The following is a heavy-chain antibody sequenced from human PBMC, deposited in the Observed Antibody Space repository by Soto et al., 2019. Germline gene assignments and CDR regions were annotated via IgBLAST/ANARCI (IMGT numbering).Heavy chain of an antibody. V-gene: IGHV3-64*01. J-gene: IGHJ4*02. CDR2: ISSNGGST. Sequence: HPGGSLRLSCAASGFTFSRYVMYWVRQAPGKGLEYVSAISSNGGSTYYAKYVKGRFTISRDNSKNTLYLQMGSLRAEDMAVYYCARDTISGSYCFDYWGQGTLVTVSS. D-gene: IGHD1-26*01. CDR3: ARDTISGSYCFDY. CDR1: GFTFSRYV.